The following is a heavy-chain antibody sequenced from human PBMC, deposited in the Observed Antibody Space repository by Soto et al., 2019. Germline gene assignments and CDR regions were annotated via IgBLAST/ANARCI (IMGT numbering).Heavy chain of an antibody. CDR1: GXTFSSSS. Sequence: GSLRPSCAASGXTFSSSSMHWVRQAPGKGLEWVAFISYDGSNKYYADSVKGPFTIYREYSKKTLYLKKKSLRAEDRPVYYCARGDYDFWSGPISFHYGMDVWGQGKTGTVSS. CDR2: ISYDGSNK. D-gene: IGHD3-3*01. CDR3: ARGDYDFWSGPISFHYGMDV. V-gene: IGHV3-30-3*01. J-gene: IGHJ6*02.